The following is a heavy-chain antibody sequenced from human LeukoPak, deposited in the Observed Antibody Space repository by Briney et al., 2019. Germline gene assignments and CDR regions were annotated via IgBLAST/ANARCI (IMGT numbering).Heavy chain of an antibody. Sequence: SETLSLTCAVFGGSFSGYYWSWIRQPPGKGLEWIGEINHSGSTNYNPSLKSRVTISVDTSKNQFSLKLSSVAAADTAVYYCARGRRDGYNLKYFDYWGQGTLVTVSS. J-gene: IGHJ4*02. D-gene: IGHD5-24*01. CDR1: GGSFSGYY. CDR3: ARGRRDGYNLKYFDY. V-gene: IGHV4-34*01. CDR2: INHSGST.